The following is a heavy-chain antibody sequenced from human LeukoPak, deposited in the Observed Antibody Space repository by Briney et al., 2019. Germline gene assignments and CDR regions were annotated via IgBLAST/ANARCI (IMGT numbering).Heavy chain of an antibody. CDR2: ISGSGGST. D-gene: IGHD6-13*01. Sequence: GGSLRLSCAASGFTFSSYAMRWVRQAPGKGLEWVSAISGSGGSTYYADSVKGRFTISRDNSKNTLYLQMNSLRAEDTAVYYCAKLRSSWPSTFDYWGQGTLVTVSS. CDR3: AKLRSSWPSTFDY. J-gene: IGHJ4*02. V-gene: IGHV3-23*01. CDR1: GFTFSSYA.